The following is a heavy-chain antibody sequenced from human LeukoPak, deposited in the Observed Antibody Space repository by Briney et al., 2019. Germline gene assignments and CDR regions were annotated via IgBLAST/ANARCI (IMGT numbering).Heavy chain of an antibody. CDR1: GGSFSGYY. CDR2: INHSGST. D-gene: IGHD2-15*01. J-gene: IGHJ4*02. V-gene: IGHV4-34*01. Sequence: SETLSLPCAVYGGSFSGYYWSWIRQPPGKGLEWIGEINHSGSTNYNPSLKSRVTISVDASKNQFSLKLSSVTAADTAVYYCARGRGDIVVVVAATPIVGNFDYWGQGTLVTVSS. CDR3: ARGRGDIVVVVAATPIVGNFDY.